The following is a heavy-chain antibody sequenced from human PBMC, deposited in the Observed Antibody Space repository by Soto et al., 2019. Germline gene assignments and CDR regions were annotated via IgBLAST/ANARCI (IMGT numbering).Heavy chain of an antibody. CDR1: GGSIRSTSYH. D-gene: IGHD3-10*01. V-gene: IGHV4-39*01. J-gene: IGHJ6*03. CDR2: MYYSGST. Sequence: PSETLSLTCTVSGGSIRSTSYHWGWIRQPPGKGLEWIGSMYYSGSTFYNPSLKSRVTISVDTSKNQFSLKLSSVAAADTAVYYCARHTSGDSGNYYYYYIDVWGKGTTVTVSS. CDR3: ARHTSGDSGNYYYYYIDV.